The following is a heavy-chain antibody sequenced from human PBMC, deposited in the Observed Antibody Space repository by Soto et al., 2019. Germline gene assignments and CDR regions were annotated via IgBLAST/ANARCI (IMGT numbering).Heavy chain of an antibody. D-gene: IGHD3-22*01. J-gene: IGHJ4*02. CDR2: IYYSGST. CDR3: AREGGASYYDGSGYSTLGY. Sequence: SETLSLTCTVSGGSISSGGYYWSWIRQHPGKGLEWIGYIYYSGSTYYNPSLKSRVTISVDTSNNQFSLKLSSVTAADTAVYYCAREGGASYYDGSGYSTLGYWGQGTLVTVSS. CDR1: GGSISSGGYY. V-gene: IGHV4-31*03.